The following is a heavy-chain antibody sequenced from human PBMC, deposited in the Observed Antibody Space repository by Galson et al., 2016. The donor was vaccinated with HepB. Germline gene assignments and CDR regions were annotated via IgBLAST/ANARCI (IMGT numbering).Heavy chain of an antibody. J-gene: IGHJ4*02. CDR1: GFSLRTSGVA. D-gene: IGHD3-9*01. V-gene: IGHV2-5*02. CDR3: AHSPALYDFLTVYGKQETPAFDY. CDR2: SYWDDDK. Sequence: PALVKPTQTLKLTCTFSGFSLRTSGVAVGWIRQPPGKALEWLALSYWDDDKRYSPSLKSRLTITKDTSKNQVVLRLTNMDPVDTATYYCAHSPALYDFLTVYGKQETPAFDYWGQGPLVTGSS.